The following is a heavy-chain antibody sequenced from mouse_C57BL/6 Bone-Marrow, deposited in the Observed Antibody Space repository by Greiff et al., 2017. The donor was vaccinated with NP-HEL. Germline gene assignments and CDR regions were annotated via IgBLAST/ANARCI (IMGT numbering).Heavy chain of an antibody. J-gene: IGHJ4*01. Sequence: QVQLQQPGAELVMPGASVKLSCKAPGYTFTSYWMHWVKQRPGQGLEWIGEIDPSDSYTNYNQKFKGKSTLTVDKSSSTAYMQLSSLTSEDSAVYYCAATVVATYYAMDYWGQGTSVTVSS. V-gene: IGHV1-69*01. CDR2: IDPSDSYT. D-gene: IGHD1-1*01. CDR3: AATVVATYYAMDY. CDR1: GYTFTSYW.